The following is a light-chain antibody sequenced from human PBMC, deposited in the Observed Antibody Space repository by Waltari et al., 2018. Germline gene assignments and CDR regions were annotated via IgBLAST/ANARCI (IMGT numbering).Light chain of an antibody. Sequence: TQDPAVSVAVGQTVRITCQGDSLRSYYASWYRQRLGQAPILVIYGKNNRPSGVTDRCSDSSADNTAAWTITGAQAEDEAYYYCHSRDASGVGGTFGGGTKLTVL. J-gene: IGLJ2*01. CDR3: HSRDASGVGGT. CDR1: SLRSYY. V-gene: IGLV3-19*01. CDR2: GKN.